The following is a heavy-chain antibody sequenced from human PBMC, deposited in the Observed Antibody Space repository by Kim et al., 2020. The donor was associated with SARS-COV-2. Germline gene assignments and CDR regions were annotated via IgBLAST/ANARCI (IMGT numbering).Heavy chain of an antibody. V-gene: IGHV3-11*01. Sequence: VKGRFTISRDNAKNSLNLQMNSLRADDTAVYYCASQYRDRTFGVVTPTRHWGQGTLVTVSS. CDR3: ASQYRDRTFGVVTPTRH. J-gene: IGHJ4*02. D-gene: IGHD3-3*01.